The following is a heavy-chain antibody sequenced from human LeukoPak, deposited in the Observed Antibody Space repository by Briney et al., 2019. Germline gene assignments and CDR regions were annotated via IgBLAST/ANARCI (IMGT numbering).Heavy chain of an antibody. D-gene: IGHD3-3*01. J-gene: IGHJ5*02. Sequence: SETLSLTCSVSGASMNGHYWTWIRLSPGKGLEWIGYISDSGSTSYNPSLRSRVIMALEASKTEFSLRLNSVTVADTAVYYCARVFRGAVTSNWFDPWGQGTLVTVSS. CDR3: ARVFRGAVTSNWFDP. CDR2: ISDSGST. CDR1: GASMNGHY. V-gene: IGHV4-59*11.